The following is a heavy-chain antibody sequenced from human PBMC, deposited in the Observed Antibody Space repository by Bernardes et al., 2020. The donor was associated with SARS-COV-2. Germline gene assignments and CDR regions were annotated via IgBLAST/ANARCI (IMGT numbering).Heavy chain of an antibody. Sequence: LSLTCTVSGGPIGSHYWSWIRQSPGKGLEWIGNVYFTGNTNHNPSLKSRVIISIDTSKSQFSLRLSSVTAADAAVYYCARDVFLGSSWDHSYYGMDVWGQGTTVTVSS. V-gene: IGHV4-59*11. D-gene: IGHD6-13*01. J-gene: IGHJ6*02. CDR3: ARDVFLGSSWDHSYYGMDV. CDR2: VYFTGNT. CDR1: GGPIGSHY.